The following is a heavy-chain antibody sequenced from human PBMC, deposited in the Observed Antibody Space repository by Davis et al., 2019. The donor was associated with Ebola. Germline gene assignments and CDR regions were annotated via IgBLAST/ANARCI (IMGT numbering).Heavy chain of an antibody. V-gene: IGHV5-51*01. CDR2: IYPGDSDT. D-gene: IGHD6-25*01. J-gene: IGHJ6*02. CDR3: ARVREAGDYYYYYGMDV. Sequence: PGGSLRLSCKGSGYSFTSYWIGWVRQMPGKGLEWMGIIYPGDSDTRYSPSFQGQVTISADKSISTAYLQWSSLKASDTAMYYCARVREAGDYYYYYGMDVWGQGTTVTVSS. CDR1: GYSFTSYW.